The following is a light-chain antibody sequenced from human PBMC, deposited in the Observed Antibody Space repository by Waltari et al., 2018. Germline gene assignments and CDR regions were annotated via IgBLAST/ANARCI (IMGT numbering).Light chain of an antibody. CDR3: QQYGSSPDT. CDR2: GAS. V-gene: IGKV3-20*01. J-gene: IGKJ4*01. CDR1: QSVSSSY. Sequence: EIVFTQSPGTLSLSPGERATLSCRARQSVSSSYLAWYQQKPGQAPRLLIYGASSRATGIPDRFSGSGSGTDFTLTISRLEPEDFAVYYCQQYGSSPDTFGGGTKVEIK.